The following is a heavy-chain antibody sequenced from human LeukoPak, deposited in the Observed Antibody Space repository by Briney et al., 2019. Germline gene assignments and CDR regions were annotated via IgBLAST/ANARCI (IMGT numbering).Heavy chain of an antibody. CDR2: IYTSGST. V-gene: IGHV4-4*07. CDR3: ARVEDTVGATPYFDY. Sequence: KTSETLSLTCTVSGGSISSYYWSWIRQPAGKGLEWIGRIYTSGSTNYNPSLKSRVTMSVDTSKNQFSLKLSSVTAADTAVYYCARVEDTVGATPYFDYWGQGTLVTVSS. CDR1: GGSISSYY. J-gene: IGHJ4*02. D-gene: IGHD1-26*01.